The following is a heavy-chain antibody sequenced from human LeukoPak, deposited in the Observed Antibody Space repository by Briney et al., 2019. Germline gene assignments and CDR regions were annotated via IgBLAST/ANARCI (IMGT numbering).Heavy chain of an antibody. CDR3: ARGNSGYDFGRFDP. D-gene: IGHD5-12*01. J-gene: IGHJ5*02. CDR1: GFTFSSYE. V-gene: IGHV3-21*05. Sequence: GGSLRLSCAASGFTFSSYEMNWVRQAPGKGLEWVSYISSSSSYIYYADSVKGRFTISRDNAKNSLYLQMNSLRAEDTAVYYCARGNSGYDFGRFDPWGQGTLVTVSS. CDR2: ISSSSSYI.